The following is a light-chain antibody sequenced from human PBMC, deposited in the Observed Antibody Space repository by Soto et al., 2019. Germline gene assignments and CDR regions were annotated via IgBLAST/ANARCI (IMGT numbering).Light chain of an antibody. CDR2: ANN. Sequence: QSVLTQPPSASGTPGQRVTISCSGRNSNIGSNYVYWYQQVPGTAPKLLIYANNQRPSGVPDRFSGSKSATSASLAIGGLRSEDDADYYCAACDDRLSGWVFGGVTKLTVL. J-gene: IGLJ3*02. CDR3: AACDDRLSGWV. V-gene: IGLV1-47*01. CDR1: NSNIGSNY.